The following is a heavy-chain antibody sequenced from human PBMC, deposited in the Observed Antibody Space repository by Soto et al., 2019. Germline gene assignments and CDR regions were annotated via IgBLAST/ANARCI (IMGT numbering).Heavy chain of an antibody. J-gene: IGHJ4*01. D-gene: IGHD2-21*02. CDR2: IYYSGRI. CDR1: GQSISSSSYY. Sequence: PPETLSPTCLVSGQSISSSSYYWGWIRQPPGKGLEWFGSIYYSGRIYYNPSFKGRGTISKDTSNDQVYLKLSPVTAAVTAEYYSARQQTTVVTQAHFDRLGQRAQGNVSS. CDR3: ARQQTTVVTQAHFDR. V-gene: IGHV4-39*01.